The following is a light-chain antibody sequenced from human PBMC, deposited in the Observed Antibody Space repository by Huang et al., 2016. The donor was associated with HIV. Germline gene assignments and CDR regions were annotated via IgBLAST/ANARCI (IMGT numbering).Light chain of an antibody. CDR3: QQRSDWPLT. J-gene: IGKJ4*01. V-gene: IGKV3-11*01. CDR1: QSVNTV. Sequence: EIMLTQSPATLSLSPGEKATLSCRASQSVNTVLAWYQQKPGQAPRLLIYDASNMATGIPARFSGSVSGTDFTLTISSLEPEDSAVYYCQQRSDWPLTLGGGTKVEIQ. CDR2: DAS.